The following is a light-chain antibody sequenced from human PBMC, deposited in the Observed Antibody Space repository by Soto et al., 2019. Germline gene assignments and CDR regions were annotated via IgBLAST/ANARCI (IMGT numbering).Light chain of an antibody. CDR1: QSISSW. V-gene: IGKV1-5*03. CDR3: QQYNSYSPVT. CDR2: KAS. Sequence: DIQMTQSPSTLSASVGDRVTITCRASQSISSWLAWYQQKPGKAPKLLIYKASSLESGVPSRFSDSGSGTEFTLTISSLQPDDFATYYCQQYNSYSPVTFGQGTKVDIK. J-gene: IGKJ1*01.